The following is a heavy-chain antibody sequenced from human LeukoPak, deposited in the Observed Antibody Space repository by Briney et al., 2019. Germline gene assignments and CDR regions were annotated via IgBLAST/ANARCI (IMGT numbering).Heavy chain of an antibody. CDR2: MNPNSGYT. V-gene: IGHV1-8*01. CDR3: ARPSGYREAFDI. CDR1: GYTFTSYD. J-gene: IGHJ3*02. D-gene: IGHD3-3*01. Sequence: ASVTVSCKASGYTFTSYDINWVRQATGQGLEWMGWMNPNSGYTGYAQKFQGRVTITRNTSISTAYMELSSLRSEDTAVYYCARPSGYREAFDIWGQGTMVTVSS.